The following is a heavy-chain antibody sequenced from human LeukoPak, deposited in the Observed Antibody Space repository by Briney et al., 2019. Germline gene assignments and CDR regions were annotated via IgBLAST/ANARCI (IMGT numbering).Heavy chain of an antibody. Sequence: GRSLRLSCAASGFTFDDYTMHWVRQAPGKGLEWVSGISWNSGSIGYADSVKGRFTISRDNAKNSLYLQMNSLRAEDTALYYCAKDIGHSSYKGRGRVYYYHYGMDVWGQGTTVTVSS. V-gene: IGHV3-9*01. CDR1: GFTFDDYT. CDR3: AKDIGHSSYKGRGRVYYYHYGMDV. CDR2: ISWNSGSI. J-gene: IGHJ6*02. D-gene: IGHD6-13*01.